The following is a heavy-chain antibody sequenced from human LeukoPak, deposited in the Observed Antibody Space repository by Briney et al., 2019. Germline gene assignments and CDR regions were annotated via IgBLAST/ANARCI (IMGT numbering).Heavy chain of an antibody. CDR1: GYTFTSYG. D-gene: IGHD3-22*01. Sequence: ASVKVSCKASGYTFTSYGISWVRQAPGQGLEWMGWISAYNGNTNYAQKFQGRVTITADKSTSTAYMELSSLRSEDTAVYYCASNLYYYDSSGYYVRGVGFDYWGQGTLVTVSS. CDR3: ASNLYYYDSSGYYVRGVGFDY. CDR2: ISAYNGNT. V-gene: IGHV1-18*01. J-gene: IGHJ4*02.